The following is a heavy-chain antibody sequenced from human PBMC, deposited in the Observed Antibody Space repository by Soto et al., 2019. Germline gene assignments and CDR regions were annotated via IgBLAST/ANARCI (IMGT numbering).Heavy chain of an antibody. V-gene: IGHV3-21*01. CDR1: GFTFSSYS. Sequence: VSLRLSCAASGFTFSSYSMNWVRPAPGKGLEWVSSISSSSSYIYYADSVKGRFTISRDNAKNSLYLQMNSLRAEDTAVYYCAREVQGGMDVWGQGTTVTVSS. J-gene: IGHJ6*02. CDR3: AREVQGGMDV. CDR2: ISSSSSYI.